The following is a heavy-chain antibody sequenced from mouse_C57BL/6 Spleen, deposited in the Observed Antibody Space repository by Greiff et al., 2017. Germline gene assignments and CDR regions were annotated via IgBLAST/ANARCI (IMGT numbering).Heavy chain of an antibody. Sequence: QVQLQQPGAELVKPGASVKLSCKASGYTFTSYWMQWVKQRPGQGLEWIGEIDPSDSYTNYNQKFKGKATLTVDTSSSTAYRQLSSLTTEDSAVYYCALITTEAFAYWGQGTLVTVSA. D-gene: IGHD1-1*01. CDR1: GYTFTSYW. J-gene: IGHJ3*01. CDR3: ALITTEAFAY. CDR2: IDPSDSYT. V-gene: IGHV1-50*01.